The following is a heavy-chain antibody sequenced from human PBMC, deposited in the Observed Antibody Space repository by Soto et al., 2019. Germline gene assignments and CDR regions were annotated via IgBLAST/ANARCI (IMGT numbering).Heavy chain of an antibody. V-gene: IGHV5-51*01. Sequence: GESLKISCQASGYIFTTYWIGWVRQMPGKGLELMGIMYPGDSDTRYSPSFQGQVTISADKSISTAYLQWSSLKASDTAMYYCARQGIAAAADYYYGMDVWGQGTTVTVSS. CDR3: ARQGIAAAADYYYGMDV. J-gene: IGHJ6*02. CDR1: GYIFTTYW. D-gene: IGHD6-13*01. CDR2: MYPGDSDT.